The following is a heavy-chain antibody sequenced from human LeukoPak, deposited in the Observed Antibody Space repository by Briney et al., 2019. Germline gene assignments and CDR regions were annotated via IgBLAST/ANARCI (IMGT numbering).Heavy chain of an antibody. J-gene: IGHJ6*02. CDR3: ARVSSGKQWLAYYYYYGMDV. V-gene: IGHV3-33*01. CDR2: IWYDGSNK. D-gene: IGHD6-19*01. CDR1: GFTFSSYG. Sequence: GGSLRLSCAASGFTFSSYGMHWVRQAPGKGLEWVAVIWYDGSNKYYADSVKGRFTISRDNSKNTLYLQINSLRAEDTAVYYCARVSSGKQWLAYYYYYGMDVWGQGTTVTVSS.